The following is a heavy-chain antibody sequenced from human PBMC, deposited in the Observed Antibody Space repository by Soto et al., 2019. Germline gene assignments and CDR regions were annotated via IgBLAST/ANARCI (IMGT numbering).Heavy chain of an antibody. CDR1: GFTFSSYG. V-gene: IGHV3-33*01. CDR2: LWYDGSNK. CDR3: GRWYGWFDP. J-gene: IGHJ5*02. Sequence: QVQLVESGGGVVQPGRSLRLSCAASGFTFSSYGMHWVRQAPGKGLEWVAVLWYDGSNKYYADSVKGRFTISRDNSKNTLYLQMNSLRAEHTAVYYCGRWYGWFDPWGQGSLVSVSS. D-gene: IGHD2-15*01.